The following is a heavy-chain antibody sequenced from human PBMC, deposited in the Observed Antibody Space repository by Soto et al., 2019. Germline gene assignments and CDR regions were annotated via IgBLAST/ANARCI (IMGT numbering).Heavy chain of an antibody. CDR1: GLTFPTSG. Sequence: QVQLVESGGAVVQPGRSLSLSCAGPGLTFPTSGMHWARQAPGKGLEWVAVIWYDGSNKYYADSVKGRFTISKDNSQNTLYLQMNNLRAEDTAMYYCTRDPYGGSRYYFDSWGQGTLVTVSS. CDR2: IWYDGSNK. J-gene: IGHJ4*02. D-gene: IGHD1-26*01. CDR3: TRDPYGGSRYYFDS. V-gene: IGHV3-33*01.